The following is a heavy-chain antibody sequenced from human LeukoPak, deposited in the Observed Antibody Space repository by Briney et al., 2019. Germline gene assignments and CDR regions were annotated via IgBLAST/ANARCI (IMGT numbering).Heavy chain of an antibody. CDR2: IYYSGST. V-gene: IGHV4-59*08. J-gene: IGHJ5*02. CDR1: GGSISSYY. Sequence: SETLSLTCTVSGGSISSYYWSWIRQPPGKGLEWIGYIYYSGSTNYNPSLKSRVTISVDTSMNQFSLKLSSVTAADTAVYYCARLSDNDYYGSGSPGWFDPWGQGTLVTVSS. D-gene: IGHD3-10*01. CDR3: ARLSDNDYYGSGSPGWFDP.